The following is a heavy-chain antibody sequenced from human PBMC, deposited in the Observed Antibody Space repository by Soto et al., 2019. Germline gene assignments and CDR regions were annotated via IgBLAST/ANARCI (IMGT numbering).Heavy chain of an antibody. D-gene: IGHD6-13*01. Sequence: QVQLVESGGGVGQPGRSLRLSCAASGFTFSSYGMHWVRQAPGKGLEWVAVIWYDGSNKYYADSVKGRFNISRDNSKNTLYLQMNSLRAEDTAVYYCARGSPLAAAGLYGMDVWGQGPTVTVSS. CDR1: GFTFSSYG. CDR2: IWYDGSNK. CDR3: ARGSPLAAAGLYGMDV. J-gene: IGHJ6*02. V-gene: IGHV3-33*01.